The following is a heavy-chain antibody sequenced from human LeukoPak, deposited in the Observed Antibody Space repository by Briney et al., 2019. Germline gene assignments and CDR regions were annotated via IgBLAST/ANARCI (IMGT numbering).Heavy chain of an antibody. Sequence: PSETLSLTCAVYGGSFSGYYWSWIRQPPGKGLEWIGYIYYSGSTNYNPSLKSRVTISVDTSKNQFSLKLSPVTAADTAVYYCARVKVPAATLYYYYYMDVWGKGTTVTISS. CDR2: IYYSGST. J-gene: IGHJ6*03. CDR1: GGSFSGYY. D-gene: IGHD2-2*01. CDR3: ARVKVPAATLYYYYYMDV. V-gene: IGHV4-59*01.